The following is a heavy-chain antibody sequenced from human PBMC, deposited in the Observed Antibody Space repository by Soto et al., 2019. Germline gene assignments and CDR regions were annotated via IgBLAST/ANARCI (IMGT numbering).Heavy chain of an antibody. CDR2: TYHRSKLYN. CDR1: GDSVSSNSAA. Sequence: SHTLSRTCSISGDSVSSNSAAWNLISQSPSRGLEWMVRTYHRSKLYNDYAVSVRSRIIISTDTSKNEFSLQLKSVTPEDTAVYYCVRLVGGTADYWGQGTLVTVSS. V-gene: IGHV6-1*01. J-gene: IGHJ4*02. CDR3: VRLVGGTADY. D-gene: IGHD1-26*01.